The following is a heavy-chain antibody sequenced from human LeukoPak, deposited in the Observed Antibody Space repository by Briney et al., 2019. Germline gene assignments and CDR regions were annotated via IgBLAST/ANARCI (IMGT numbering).Heavy chain of an antibody. CDR3: ARGYSYGSVSYYYYMDV. J-gene: IGHJ6*03. V-gene: IGHV1-69*05. CDR2: IIPIFGTA. CDR1: GGTFSSYA. D-gene: IGHD5-18*01. Sequence: GASVKVSCKASGGTFSSYAISWVRQAPGQGLEWMGRIIPIFGTANYAQKFQGRVTITTDESTSTAYMELSSLRSEDTAVYYCARGYSYGSVSYYYYMDVWGKGTTVTVSS.